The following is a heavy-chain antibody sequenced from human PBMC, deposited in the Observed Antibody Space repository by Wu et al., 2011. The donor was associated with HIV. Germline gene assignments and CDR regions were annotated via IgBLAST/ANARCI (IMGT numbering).Heavy chain of an antibody. J-gene: IGHJ6*02. CDR1: GYTFTNDG. Sequence: QLVQSGAEVQKPGASVKVSCKASGYTFTNDGISWVRQAPGQGLEWMGWISAYNGNTNYAQNLQGRVTMTTDTSTSTAYMELRSLRSDDTAVYYCARQLGNYYYYVMDVWGQGTTVHRLL. D-gene: IGHD7-27*01. CDR3: ARQLGNYYYYVMDV. CDR2: ISAYNGNT. V-gene: IGHV1-18*01.